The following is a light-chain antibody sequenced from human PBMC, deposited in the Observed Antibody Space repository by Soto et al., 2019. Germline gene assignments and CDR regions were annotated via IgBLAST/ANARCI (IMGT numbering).Light chain of an antibody. CDR1: SSNLGDNP. J-gene: IGLJ1*01. Sequence: QSVLTQPPSASGTPGQRITISCSGSSSNLGDNPVNWYQQLPGAAPKLLIYINDQRPSGVPDRFSGSKSGTSASLAISGLQPEDEADYYCAAWDDSLNALFGTGTKVTVL. CDR2: IND. CDR3: AAWDDSLNAL. V-gene: IGLV1-44*01.